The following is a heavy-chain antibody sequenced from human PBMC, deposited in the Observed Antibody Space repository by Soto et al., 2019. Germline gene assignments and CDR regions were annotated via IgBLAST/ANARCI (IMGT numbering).Heavy chain of an antibody. CDR1: GGSISSYY. Sequence: SQTLSLTCTVSGGSISSYYWSWIRQPPGKGLEWIGYIYYSGSTNYNPSLKSRVTISVDTSKNQFSLKLSSVTAADTAVYYWARAGRKQLVGDYYMDVWGKGTTVTVSS. V-gene: IGHV4-59*01. CDR3: ARAGRKQLVGDYYMDV. J-gene: IGHJ6*03. CDR2: IYYSGST. D-gene: IGHD6-6*01.